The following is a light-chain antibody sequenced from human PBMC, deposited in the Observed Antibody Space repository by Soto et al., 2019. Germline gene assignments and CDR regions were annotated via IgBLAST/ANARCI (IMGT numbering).Light chain of an antibody. CDR2: DAS. J-gene: IGKJ4*01. Sequence: EVVWTQSPAPLSLSPGHRGTLSCRSSLSVSGYLAGYQQKPGQAPRLLIYDASNMPTGIPARFSGSGSGTDFTLTITSLAPEDFAVVYCEDGSNWPSSVGGGTKVES. V-gene: IGKV3-11*01. CDR3: EDGSNWPSS. CDR1: LSVSGY.